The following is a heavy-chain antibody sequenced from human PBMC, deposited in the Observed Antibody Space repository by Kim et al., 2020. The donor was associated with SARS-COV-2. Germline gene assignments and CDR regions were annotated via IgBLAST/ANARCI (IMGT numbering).Heavy chain of an antibody. D-gene: IGHD3-16*02. CDR2: IYYSGST. J-gene: IGHJ4*02. Sequence: SETLSLTCTVSGGSISSSSYYWGWIRQPPGKGLEWIGSIYYSGSTYYNPSLKSRVTISVDTSKNQFSLKLSSVTAADTAVYYCARDHNPLYVWGSYRHVDWGQGTLVTVSS. CDR1: GGSISSSSYY. V-gene: IGHV4-39*07. CDR3: ARDHNPLYVWGSYRHVD.